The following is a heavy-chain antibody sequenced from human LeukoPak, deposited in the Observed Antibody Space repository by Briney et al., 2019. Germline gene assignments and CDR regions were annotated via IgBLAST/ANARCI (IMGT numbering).Heavy chain of an antibody. CDR3: ARDPIRSVVVPAASYGMDV. D-gene: IGHD2-2*01. CDR2: ISSSSSYI. V-gene: IGHV3-21*01. CDR1: GFTFSSYS. J-gene: IGHJ6*02. Sequence: PGRSLRLSCAASGFTFSSYSMNWVRQAPGKGLEWVSSISSSSSYIYYADSVKGRFTISRDNAKNSLYLQMNSLRAEDTAVYYCARDPIRSVVVPAASYGMDVWGQGTTVTVSS.